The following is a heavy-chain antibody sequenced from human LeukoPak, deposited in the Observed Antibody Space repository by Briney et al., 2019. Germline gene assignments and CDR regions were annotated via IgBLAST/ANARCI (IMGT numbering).Heavy chain of an antibody. D-gene: IGHD5-24*01. CDR2: IYYRGST. V-gene: IGHV4-59*12. Sequence: SETLSLTCTVSGGSISSYYWSWIRQPPGKGLEWIGHIYYRGSTGYNGSLKSRVTISIDTSKNQFSLKLSSVTAADTAVYYRARGEGMATRQFDYWGQGTLVTVSS. CDR3: ARGEGMATRQFDY. J-gene: IGHJ4*02. CDR1: GGSISSYY.